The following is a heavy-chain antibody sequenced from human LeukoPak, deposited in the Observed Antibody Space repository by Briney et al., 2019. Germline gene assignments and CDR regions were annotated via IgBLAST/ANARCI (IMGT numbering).Heavy chain of an antibody. CDR2: ISYDGSNK. CDR3: ARDPYGDYVFYYYYGMDV. Sequence: GGSLRLSCAASGFTFSSYAMHWVRQAPGKGLEWVAVISYDGSNKYYADSVKGRFTISRDNSKNTLYLQMNSLRAEDTAVYYCARDPYGDYVFYYYYGMDVWGQGTTVTVSS. J-gene: IGHJ6*02. V-gene: IGHV3-30-3*01. D-gene: IGHD4-17*01. CDR1: GFTFSSYA.